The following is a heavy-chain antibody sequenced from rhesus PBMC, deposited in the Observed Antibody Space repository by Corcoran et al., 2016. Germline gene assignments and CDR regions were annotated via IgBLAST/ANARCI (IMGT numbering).Heavy chain of an antibody. CDR1: GSNFTGYY. CDR3: ATSGGSLDV. V-gene: IGHV1-111*02. Sequence: EVQLVQSGAEVKKPGASVKISCRASGSNFTGYYLHCVRQAPGKGLAWLGRVDPEDGEAIHAQKFQDRVTITADTSTDTAYMELSSLRSEDTAVYYCATSGGSLDVWGRGVLVTVSS. CDR2: VDPEDGEA. J-gene: IGHJ5-2*02.